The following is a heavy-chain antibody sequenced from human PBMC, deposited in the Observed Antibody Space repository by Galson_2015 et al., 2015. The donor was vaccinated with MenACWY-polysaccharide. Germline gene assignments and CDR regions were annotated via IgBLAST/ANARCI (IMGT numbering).Heavy chain of an antibody. D-gene: IGHD4-17*01. J-gene: IGHJ4*02. CDR2: INTNTGNP. V-gene: IGHV7-4-1*02. Sequence: SVKVSCKASGYAFTNYAINWVRQAPGQGLEWLGWINTNTGNPTYAQAFTGRFVFSLDTSVSTAYLQISSLKAEDAAVYYCVSDPKQLPTTGPVGRVDCWGQGTVVTVSA. CDR3: VSDPKQLPTTGPVGRVDC. CDR1: GYAFTNYA.